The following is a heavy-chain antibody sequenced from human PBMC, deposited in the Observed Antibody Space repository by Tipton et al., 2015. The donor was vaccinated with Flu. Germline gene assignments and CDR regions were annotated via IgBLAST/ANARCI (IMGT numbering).Heavy chain of an antibody. D-gene: IGHD3-10*01. CDR3: AREGFGELFY. CDR2: LYTDGGT. Sequence: LSLTCADSGFTVRTKYMSWVRQAPGKGLEWVSVLYTDGGTYYADSVKGRFTISRDSAKKTLYLQMSILRSEDTAVYFCAREGFGELFYWGQGTLVTVSS. J-gene: IGHJ4*02. V-gene: IGHV3-66*02. CDR1: GFTVRTKY.